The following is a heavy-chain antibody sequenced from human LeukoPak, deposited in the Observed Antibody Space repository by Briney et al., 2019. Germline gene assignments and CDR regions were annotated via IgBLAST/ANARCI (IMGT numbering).Heavy chain of an antibody. CDR1: GFTFSDYW. Sequence: GGSLRLPCAASGFTFSDYWMGWVRQAPGKGLEWVASINHNGNVNYYVDSVKGRFTISRDNAKNSLYLQMSNLRAEDTAVYFCARGGGLDVWGQGATVTVSS. V-gene: IGHV3-7*03. CDR3: ARGGGLDV. J-gene: IGHJ6*02. D-gene: IGHD3-16*01. CDR2: INHNGNVN.